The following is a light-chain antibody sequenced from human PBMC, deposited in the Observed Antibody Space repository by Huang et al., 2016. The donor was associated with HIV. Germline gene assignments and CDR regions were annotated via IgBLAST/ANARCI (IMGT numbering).Light chain of an antibody. CDR3: MQGTHWPPT. J-gene: IGKJ4*01. V-gene: IGKV2-30*01. CDR1: QGLVYGDGNTY. Sequence: DVVMTQSPLSLPVSLGQPAAISCRSSQGLVYGDGNTYLNWFHQRPGQSPRRLIYKVSKRDYGVPDRFSGSGSGTDFTLKISRVEAEDVGVYYCMQGTHWPPTFGGGTKVEIK. CDR2: KVS.